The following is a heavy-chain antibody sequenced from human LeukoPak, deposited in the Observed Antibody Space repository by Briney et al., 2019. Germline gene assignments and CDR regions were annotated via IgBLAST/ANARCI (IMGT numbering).Heavy chain of an antibody. D-gene: IGHD6-13*01. Sequence: VASVKVSCKASGYTFTSYYMHWVRQAPGQGLEWMGIINPSGGSTSYAQKFQGRVTMTRDTSTSTVYMELSSLRSEDTAVYYCAGESSSWHFDYWGQGTLVTVSS. CDR1: GYTFTSYY. CDR3: AGESSSWHFDY. CDR2: INPSGGST. V-gene: IGHV1-46*01. J-gene: IGHJ4*02.